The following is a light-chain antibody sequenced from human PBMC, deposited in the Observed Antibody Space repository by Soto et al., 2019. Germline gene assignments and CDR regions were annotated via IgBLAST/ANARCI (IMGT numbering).Light chain of an antibody. J-gene: IGLJ2*01. Sequence: QSVLTQPPSASGSLGQSVTIPCTGTSSDVGDYNYVSWYQQQPGKVPKLMIYEVSKRPSGVPDRFSGSKSGNTASLTVSGLQAEDEADYYCSSFAGSPVVFGGGTKLTVL. CDR1: SSDVGDYNY. CDR2: EVS. CDR3: SSFAGSPVV. V-gene: IGLV2-8*01.